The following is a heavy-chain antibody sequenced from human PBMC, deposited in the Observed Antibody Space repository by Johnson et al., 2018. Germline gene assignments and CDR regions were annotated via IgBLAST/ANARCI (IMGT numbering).Heavy chain of an antibody. Sequence: QVQLQESGGGLVQPGGSLRLSCAASGFTFSSYWMHWVRQAPGKGLEWVAVISYDGSNEYYADSVKGRFTTSRDNSKNSLYLQMNSLGAEDTAVYYCARFVVVPAAISDAFDIWGQGTMVTVSS. D-gene: IGHD2-2*01. CDR2: ISYDGSNE. V-gene: IGHV3-30*03. J-gene: IGHJ3*02. CDR3: ARFVVVPAAISDAFDI. CDR1: GFTFSSYW.